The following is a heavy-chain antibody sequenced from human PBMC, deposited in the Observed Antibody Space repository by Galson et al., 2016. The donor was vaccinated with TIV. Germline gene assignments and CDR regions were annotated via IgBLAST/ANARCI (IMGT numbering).Heavy chain of an antibody. CDR3: ARRYFDL. Sequence: SLRLSCAASGFTFSDYWMHWVRQAPGKGLEWVANIKQDGSEKYYVDSVKGRFIISRDNTKNSLYLQMNSLRAEDTAVYYCARRYFDLWGRDTLVTVSS. V-gene: IGHV3-7*03. J-gene: IGHJ2*01. CDR2: IKQDGSEK. CDR1: GFTFSDYW.